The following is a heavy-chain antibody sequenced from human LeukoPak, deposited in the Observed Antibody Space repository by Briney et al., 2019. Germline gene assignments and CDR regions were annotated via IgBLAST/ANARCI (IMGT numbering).Heavy chain of an antibody. D-gene: IGHD6-19*01. V-gene: IGHV1-18*01. Sequence: EASVKVSCKASGYTFTSYGISWVRQAPGQGLEWMGWISGYNGNANYAQKFQGRVTMTTDTSTSTAYMELRSLRSDDTAVYYCARVIAVAGTVDYWGQGTLVTVSS. J-gene: IGHJ4*02. CDR1: GYTFTSYG. CDR3: ARVIAVAGTVDY. CDR2: ISGYNGNA.